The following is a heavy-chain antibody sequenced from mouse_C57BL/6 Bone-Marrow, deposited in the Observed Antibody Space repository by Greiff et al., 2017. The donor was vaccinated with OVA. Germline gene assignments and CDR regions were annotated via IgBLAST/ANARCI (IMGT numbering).Heavy chain of an antibody. J-gene: IGHJ1*03. Sequence: VKLQQPGAELVKPGASVKLSCKASGYTFTSYWMQWVKQRPGQGLEWIGEIDPSDSYTNYNQKFKGKATLTVDTSSSTAYMQLSSLTSEDSAVYYCARLLRSGVWGTGTTVTVSS. CDR3: ARLLRSGV. D-gene: IGHD1-1*01. CDR1: GYTFTSYW. CDR2: IDPSDSYT. V-gene: IGHV1-50*01.